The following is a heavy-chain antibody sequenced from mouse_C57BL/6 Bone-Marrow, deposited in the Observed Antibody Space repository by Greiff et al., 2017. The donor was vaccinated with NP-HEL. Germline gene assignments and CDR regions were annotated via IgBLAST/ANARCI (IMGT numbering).Heavy chain of an antibody. J-gene: IGHJ3*01. CDR1: GFTFSSYG. CDR3: ARHYYCSSNAY. CDR2: ISSGGSYT. Sequence: EVKLMESGGDLVKPGGSLKLSCAASGFTFSSYGMSWVRQTPDKRLEWVATISSGGSYTYYPDSVKGRFTISRDNAKNTLYLQMSSLKSEDTAMYYCARHYYCSSNAYWGQGTLVTVSA. D-gene: IGHD1-1*01. V-gene: IGHV5-6*01.